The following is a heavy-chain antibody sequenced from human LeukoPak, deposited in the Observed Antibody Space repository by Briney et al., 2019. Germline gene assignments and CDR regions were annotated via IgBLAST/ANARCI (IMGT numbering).Heavy chain of an antibody. J-gene: IGHJ4*02. CDR1: GFTFSSYG. CDR3: RTGSSWYFDY. V-gene: IGHV3-23*01. Sequence: GGSLRLSCAASGFTFSSYGMSWVRQAPGKGLEWVSAISGSGGSTYYADSVKGRFTTSRDNPKNTLYLQMNSLRAEDTAVYYCRTGSSWYFDYWGQGTVVTVSS. D-gene: IGHD6-13*01. CDR2: ISGSGGST.